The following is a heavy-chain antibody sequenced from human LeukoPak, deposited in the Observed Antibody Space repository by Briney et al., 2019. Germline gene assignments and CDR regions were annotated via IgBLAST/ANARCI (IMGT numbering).Heavy chain of an antibody. J-gene: IGHJ4*02. Sequence: ASVKVSCKDSGDSFTGYNMHWVRQAPGQGLEWMGWINPNSGGTNYAQKFQGQVSMLRDTPISKAYMELSRLRSDDTAVYYCARDSGYYYDSSGYYRKGPFDYWGQGTLVTVSS. CDR3: ARDSGYYYDSSGYYRKGPFDY. V-gene: IGHV1-2*02. D-gene: IGHD3-22*01. CDR2: INPNSGGT. CDR1: GDSFTGYN.